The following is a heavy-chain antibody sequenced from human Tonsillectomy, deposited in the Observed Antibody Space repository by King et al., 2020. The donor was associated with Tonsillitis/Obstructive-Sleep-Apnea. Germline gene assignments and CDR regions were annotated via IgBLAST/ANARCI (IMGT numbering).Heavy chain of an antibody. V-gene: IGHV4-34*01. CDR2: INHSGST. D-gene: IGHD6-13*01. J-gene: IGHJ4*02. Sequence: VQLQQWGAGLLKPSETLSLTCAVYGGSFSGYYWSWIRQPPGKGLEWIGEINHSGSTNYNPSLKSRVTISVDTSMNQFSLKVSSVTAADTAVYYCARARCIAAAAPFDYWGQGTLVTVSS. CDR3: ARARCIAAAAPFDY. CDR1: GGSFSGYY.